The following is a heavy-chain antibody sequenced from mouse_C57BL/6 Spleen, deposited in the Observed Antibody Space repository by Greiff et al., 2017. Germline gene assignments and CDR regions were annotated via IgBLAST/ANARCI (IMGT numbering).Heavy chain of an antibody. CDR3: ARGGSLDAMDY. J-gene: IGHJ4*01. CDR1: GYTFTTYP. CDR2: FHPYNDDT. V-gene: IGHV1-47*01. Sequence: QVTLKVSGAELVKPGASVKMSCKASGYTFTTYPIEWMKQNHGQSLEWIGNFHPYNDDTKYNEKFKGKATLTVEKSSSTVYLELSRLTSDDSAVYYCARGGSLDAMDYWGQGTSVTVSS.